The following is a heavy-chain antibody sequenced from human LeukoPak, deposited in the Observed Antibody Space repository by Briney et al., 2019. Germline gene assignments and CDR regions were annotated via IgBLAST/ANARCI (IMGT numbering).Heavy chain of an antibody. CDR1: GGTFSSYA. Sequence: SVKVSCKASGGTFSSYAISWVRQAPGQGLEWMGGIIPIFGTANYAQKFQGRVTITTDESTSTAYMKLSSLRSEDTAVYYCASSTEEYYYDSSGYYGYWGQGTLVTVSS. J-gene: IGHJ4*02. CDR3: ASSTEEYYYDSSGYYGY. CDR2: IIPIFGTA. D-gene: IGHD3-22*01. V-gene: IGHV1-69*05.